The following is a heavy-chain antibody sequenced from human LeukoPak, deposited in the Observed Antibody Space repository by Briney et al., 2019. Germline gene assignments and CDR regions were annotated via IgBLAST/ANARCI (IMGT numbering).Heavy chain of an antibody. Sequence: ASVKVSCKASGYTFTSYYMHWVRQAPGQGLEWMGIINPSGGSTSYAQKLQGRVTTTTDTSTSTAYMELRSLRSDDTAVYYCARVWSPTYYDFWSGYDYYYYYMDVWGKGTTVTVSS. V-gene: IGHV1-46*01. CDR1: GYTFTSYY. CDR3: ARVWSPTYYDFWSGYDYYYYYMDV. J-gene: IGHJ6*03. CDR2: INPSGGST. D-gene: IGHD3-3*01.